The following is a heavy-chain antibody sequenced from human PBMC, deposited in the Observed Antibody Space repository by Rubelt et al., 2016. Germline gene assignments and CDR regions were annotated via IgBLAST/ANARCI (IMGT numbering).Heavy chain of an antibody. CDR1: GGTFRSYA. Sequence: QVQLVQSGAEVKKPGSSVKVSCKASGGTFRSYAISWVRQAPGQGLEWMGGIIPIFGTATYAQKLQGRVTMTTDTSTSTAYMELRSLRSDDTAVYFCARDQLALYAFDIWGQGTMVTVSS. D-gene: IGHD1-1*01. V-gene: IGHV1-69*05. CDR3: ARDQLALYAFDI. CDR2: IIPIFGTA. J-gene: IGHJ3*02.